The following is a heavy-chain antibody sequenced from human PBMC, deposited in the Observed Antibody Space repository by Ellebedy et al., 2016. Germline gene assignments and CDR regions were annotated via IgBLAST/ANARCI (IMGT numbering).Heavy chain of an antibody. D-gene: IGHD3-16*01. CDR3: VRDVGWGD. J-gene: IGHJ4*02. Sequence: GGSLRLSCAASGFTFSSYAMNWVRQAPGKGLEWVSYISSSSGTIYYADSVRGRFTISRDNANNSLYLQMNSLRVEDTALYYCVRDVGWGDWGQGALVTVSS. CDR1: GFTFSSYA. V-gene: IGHV3-48*04. CDR2: ISSSSGTI.